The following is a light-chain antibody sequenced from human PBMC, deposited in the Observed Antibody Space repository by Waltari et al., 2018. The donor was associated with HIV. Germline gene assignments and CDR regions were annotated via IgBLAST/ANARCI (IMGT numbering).Light chain of an antibody. J-gene: IGKJ5*01. Sequence: EIVLTQSPATLSLSPGERATLSCRASQSVSSYLAWYQQKPGQAPRLLIYDASNRATDIPARFSGSGSGTDFTLTISSLEPEDFAVYYCQQRSNWQERPITFGQGTRLEIK. V-gene: IGKV3-11*01. CDR2: DAS. CDR3: QQRSNWQERPIT. CDR1: QSVSSY.